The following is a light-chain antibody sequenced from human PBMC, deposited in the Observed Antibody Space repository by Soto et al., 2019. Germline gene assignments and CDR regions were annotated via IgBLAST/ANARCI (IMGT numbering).Light chain of an antibody. CDR1: QGVSSY. CDR3: QQRSNWPPWT. J-gene: IGKJ1*01. V-gene: IGKV3-11*01. CDR2: DAS. Sequence: EIVLTQSPATLSLSPGERATLSCGASQGVSSYLAWYQQKPGQAPRLLIYDASNRATGIPARFSGSGSGTDFTLTISSLEPEDFAVYYCQQRSNWPPWTFGQGTKVDIK.